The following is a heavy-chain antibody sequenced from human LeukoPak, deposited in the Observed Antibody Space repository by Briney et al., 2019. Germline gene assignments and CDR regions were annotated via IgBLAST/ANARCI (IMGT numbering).Heavy chain of an antibody. CDR3: ARDTSYCTSTTCHFNWFDP. CDR2: IYTSGST. D-gene: IGHD2-2*01. Sequence: KPSETLSLTCAVYGGSFSSYYWSWIRQPAGKGLEWIGRIYTSGSTNYNPSLKSRVTISVDTSKNQFSLKLSSVTAADTAVYYCARDTSYCTSTTCHFNWFDPWGQGTLVTVSS. CDR1: GGSFSSYY. J-gene: IGHJ5*02. V-gene: IGHV4-4*07.